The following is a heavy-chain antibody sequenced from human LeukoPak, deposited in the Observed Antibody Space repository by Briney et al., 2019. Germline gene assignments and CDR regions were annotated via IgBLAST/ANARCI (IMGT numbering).Heavy chain of an antibody. V-gene: IGHV4-59*01. Sequence: SETLSLTCTVSGGSISSYYWSWIRQPPGKGLEWIGYISYSGSTNYNPSLKSRVTISVDTSKNQFSLKRSSVTAADTAVYYCARVGSSGTFDYWGQGTLVTVSS. CDR1: GGSISSYY. J-gene: IGHJ4*02. D-gene: IGHD6-19*01. CDR2: ISYSGST. CDR3: ARVGSSGTFDY.